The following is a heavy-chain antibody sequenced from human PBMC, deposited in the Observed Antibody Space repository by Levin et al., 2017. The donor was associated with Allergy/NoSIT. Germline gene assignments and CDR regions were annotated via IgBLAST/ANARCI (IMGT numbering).Heavy chain of an antibody. CDR2: ISGSGGST. D-gene: IGHD2-15*01. V-gene: IGHV3-23*01. CDR1: GFTFSSYA. J-gene: IGHJ5*02. CDR3: AKDIDIVVVVAATQVQFDP. Sequence: GGSLRLSCAASGFTFSSYAMSWVRQAPGKGLEWVSAISGSGGSTYYADSVKGRFTISRDNSKNTLYLQMNSLRAEDTAVYYCAKDIDIVVVVAATQVQFDPWGQGTLVTVSS.